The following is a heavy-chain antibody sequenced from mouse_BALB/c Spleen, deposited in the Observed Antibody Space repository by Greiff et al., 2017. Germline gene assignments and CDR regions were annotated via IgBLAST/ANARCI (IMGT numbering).Heavy chain of an antibody. CDR2: ISSGGSYT. CDR1: GFTFSSYT. D-gene: IGHD2-2*01. V-gene: IGHV5-6-4*01. J-gene: IGHJ2*01. CDR3: TRVLDTTRDY. Sequence: EVKLVESGGGLVKPGGSLKLSCAASGFTFSSYTMSWVRQTPEKRLEWVATISSGGSYTYYPDSVKGRFTISRDNAKNTLYLQMSSLKSEDTAMYYCTRVLDTTRDYWGQGTTLTVSS.